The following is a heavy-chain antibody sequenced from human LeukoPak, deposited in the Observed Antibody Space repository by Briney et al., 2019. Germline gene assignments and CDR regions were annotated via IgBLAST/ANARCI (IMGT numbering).Heavy chain of an antibody. CDR3: ARGYELAVAGTVGY. CDR2: INPNSGGT. D-gene: IGHD6-19*01. J-gene: IGHJ4*02. Sequence: ASVKVSCYASGYTFTGYYIHWVRQAPGQGLEWMGWINPNSGGTNYAQKFQGRVTMTRDTSISTAYMELSRLRSDDTAVYYCARGYELAVAGTVGYWGQGTLVTVSS. V-gene: IGHV1-2*02. CDR1: GYTFTGYY.